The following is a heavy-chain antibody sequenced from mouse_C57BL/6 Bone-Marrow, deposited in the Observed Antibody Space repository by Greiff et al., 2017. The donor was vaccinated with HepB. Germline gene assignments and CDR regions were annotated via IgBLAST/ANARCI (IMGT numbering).Heavy chain of an antibody. D-gene: IGHD1-1*01. J-gene: IGHJ2*01. CDR3: AILLRSSRGY. CDR2: IWSGGST. Sequence: QVQLKESGPGLVQPSQSLSITCTVSGFSLTSYGVHWVRQSPGKGLEWLGVIWSGGSTDYNAAFISRLSISKDNSKSQVFFKMNSLQADDTAIYYCAILLRSSRGYWGQGTTLTVSS. V-gene: IGHV2-2*01. CDR1: GFSLTSYG.